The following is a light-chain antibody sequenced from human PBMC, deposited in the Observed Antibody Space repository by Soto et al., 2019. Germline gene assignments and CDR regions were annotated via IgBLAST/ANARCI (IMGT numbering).Light chain of an antibody. CDR1: QAVSTNY. CDR2: GAS. CDR3: QQYSFFWT. J-gene: IGKJ1*01. Sequence: EIVLTQSPATLSLSPGERATLSCRASQAVSTNYLAWYQQKPGQAPRLLIYGASSRATGIPDRFSGSGSGTDFTLTISRLEPEDFAVYYCQQYSFFWTFGQGTKVDIK. V-gene: IGKV3-20*01.